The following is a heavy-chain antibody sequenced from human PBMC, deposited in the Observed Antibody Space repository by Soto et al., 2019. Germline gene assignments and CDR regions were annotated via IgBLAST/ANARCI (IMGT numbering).Heavy chain of an antibody. V-gene: IGHV3-30-3*01. CDR2: ITNDGSKK. Sequence: PGGSLRLSCSATGFTFSNYDMVWVRQAPGKGLEWVSVITNDGSKKYYGSSVKGRFTISRDNSKNTLSLQMNSLRPGDTAVYYCARDSFSYGSGSPLDYWGQGTLVTVSS. CDR1: GFTFSNYD. D-gene: IGHD3-10*01. CDR3: ARDSFSYGSGSPLDY. J-gene: IGHJ4*02.